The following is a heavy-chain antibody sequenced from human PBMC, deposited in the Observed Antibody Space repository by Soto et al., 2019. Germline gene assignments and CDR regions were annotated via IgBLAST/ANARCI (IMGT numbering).Heavy chain of an antibody. D-gene: IGHD5-12*01. V-gene: IGHV3-49*04. CDR2: IRSKAYGGTT. Sequence: SLRLSCTSSAFTPVAYAMSCVRQVPGKGLEWVGLIRSKAYGGTTEYAASVKRRLTITRDDSKSIAYLQMNSLKTEDTAVYYCTRDKAGGWLQEFDYWGQGTLVTVSS. CDR1: AFTPVAYA. J-gene: IGHJ4*02. CDR3: TRDKAGGWLQEFDY.